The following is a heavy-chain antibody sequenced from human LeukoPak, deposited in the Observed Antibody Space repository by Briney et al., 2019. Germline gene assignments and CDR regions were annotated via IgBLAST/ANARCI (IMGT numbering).Heavy chain of an antibody. D-gene: IGHD3-10*01. CDR1: GGTFSSYA. CDR3: ARGDGAMDV. V-gene: IGHV1-69*13. J-gene: IGHJ6*03. Sequence: ASVKVSCKASGGTFSSYAISWVRQAPGQGLEWMGGIIPIFGTANYAQKFQGRVTITAHESTSTAFMELSSLRSEDTAIYYCARGDGAMDVWGKGTTVTVSS. CDR2: IIPIFGTA.